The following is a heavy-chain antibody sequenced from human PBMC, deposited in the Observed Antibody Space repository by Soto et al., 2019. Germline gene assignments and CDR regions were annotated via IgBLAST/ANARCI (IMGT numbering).Heavy chain of an antibody. Sequence: SETLSLTCTVSGGSISSYYWSWIRQHPGKGLEWIGYTYYSGYTSYNPSLKSRVTISVDTSKNQFSLKLNSVTAADTAVYYCASHIVVVPTATEFPHRGQGTPVTVSS. V-gene: IGHV4-59*06. CDR1: GGSISSYY. D-gene: IGHD2-2*01. CDR3: ASHIVVVPTATEFPH. CDR2: TYYSGYT. J-gene: IGHJ1*01.